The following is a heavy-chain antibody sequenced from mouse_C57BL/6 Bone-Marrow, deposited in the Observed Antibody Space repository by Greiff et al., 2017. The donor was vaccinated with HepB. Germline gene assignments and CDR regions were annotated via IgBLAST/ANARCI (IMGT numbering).Heavy chain of an antibody. CDR1: GYTFTGYW. CDR2: ILPGSGST. D-gene: IGHD1-1*01. J-gene: IGHJ2*01. CDR3: AREEIYYYGSSPYYFDY. V-gene: IGHV1-9*01. Sequence: VQLQQSGAELMKPGASVKLSCEATGYTFTGYWIEWVKQRPGHGLEWIGEILPGSGSTNYNEKFKGKATFTADTSSNTAYMQLSSLTTEDSAIYYCAREEIYYYGSSPYYFDYWGQGTTLTVSS.